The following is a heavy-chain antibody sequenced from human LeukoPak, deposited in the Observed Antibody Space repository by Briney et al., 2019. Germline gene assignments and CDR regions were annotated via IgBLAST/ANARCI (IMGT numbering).Heavy chain of an antibody. V-gene: IGHV1-2*06. CDR1: GYTFTGYY. CDR2: INPNSGGT. D-gene: IGHD3-16*02. Sequence: ASVKVPCKASGYTFTGYYMHWVRQAPGQGLEWMGRINPNSGGTNYAQKFQGRVTMTRDTSISTAYMELSRLRSDDTAVYYCARGGYYDYVWGSYRYFDYWGQGTLVTVSS. J-gene: IGHJ4*02. CDR3: ARGGYYDYVWGSYRYFDY.